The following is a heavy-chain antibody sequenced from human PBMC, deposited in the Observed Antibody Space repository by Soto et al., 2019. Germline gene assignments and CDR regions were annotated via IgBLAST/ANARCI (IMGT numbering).Heavy chain of an antibody. D-gene: IGHD1-1*01. CDR2: IKTDGTAT. Sequence: PGGSLRLSCAASGFTFSSYWMHWVRQDPGKGLVWVSSIKTDGTATQYADSVKGRFTISRDNSKNTLYLQMNSLRIEDTAVYYCARELERVFDYWGQGTLVTVSS. CDR3: ARELERVFDY. J-gene: IGHJ4*02. V-gene: IGHV3-74*03. CDR1: GFTFSSYW.